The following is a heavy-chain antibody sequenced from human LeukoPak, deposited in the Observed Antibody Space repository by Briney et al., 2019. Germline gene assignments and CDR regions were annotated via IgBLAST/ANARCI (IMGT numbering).Heavy chain of an antibody. CDR3: ATGMVRGVLGAFDI. CDR2: IYHSGST. D-gene: IGHD3-10*01. Sequence: SETLSLTCAVSGGSISSSNWWSWVRQPPGKGLEWIGEIYHSGSTNYNPSLKSRVTISVDKSKNQFSLKLSSVTAADTAVYYCATGMVRGVLGAFDIWGQGTMVTVSS. CDR1: GGSISSSNW. V-gene: IGHV4-4*02. J-gene: IGHJ3*02.